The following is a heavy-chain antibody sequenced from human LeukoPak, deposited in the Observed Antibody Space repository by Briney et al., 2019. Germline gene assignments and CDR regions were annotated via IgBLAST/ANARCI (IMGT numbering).Heavy chain of an antibody. CDR2: LYTSGTT. Sequence: SETLSLTCTVSGGSISSYYWSWIRQPAGKGLEWIGRLYTSGTTNYNPSLKSRVTMSVDTSKNQFSLKLSSVTAADTAVYYCARVWEHYSTVTTDRGIDYWGQGTLVTVSS. J-gene: IGHJ4*02. CDR1: GGSISSYY. D-gene: IGHD4-11*01. CDR3: ARVWEHYSTVTTDRGIDY. V-gene: IGHV4-4*07.